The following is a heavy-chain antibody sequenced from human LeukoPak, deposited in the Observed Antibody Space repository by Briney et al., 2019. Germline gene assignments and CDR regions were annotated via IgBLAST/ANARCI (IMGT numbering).Heavy chain of an antibody. CDR1: GGSISSYY. Sequence: SETLSLTCTVSGGSISSYYWSWIRQPPGKGLEWIGYIYYSGSTNYNPSLKSRVTISVDTSKNQFSLKLSSVTAADTAVYYCARELEMVTIDYWGQGTLVTVSS. D-gene: IGHD5-24*01. J-gene: IGHJ4*02. CDR2: IYYSGST. CDR3: ARELEMVTIDY. V-gene: IGHV4-59*01.